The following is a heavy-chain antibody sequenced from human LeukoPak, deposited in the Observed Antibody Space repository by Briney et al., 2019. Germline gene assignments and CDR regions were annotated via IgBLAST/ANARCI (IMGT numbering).Heavy chain of an antibody. CDR3: ASPPPGIPVAGTVWFDP. J-gene: IGHJ5*02. D-gene: IGHD6-19*01. V-gene: IGHV3-23*01. CDR2: ISGSGGST. CDR1: GFTFCSYA. Sequence: PGGSLRLSCAASGFTFCSYAMSWVRQAPGKGLEWVSAISGSGGSTYYADSVKGRFTISRGNSKNTLYLQMNSLRAEDTAVYYCASPPPGIPVAGTVWFDPWGQGTLVTVSS.